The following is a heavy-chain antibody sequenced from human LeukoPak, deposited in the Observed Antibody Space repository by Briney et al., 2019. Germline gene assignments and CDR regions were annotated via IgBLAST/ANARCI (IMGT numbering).Heavy chain of an antibody. CDR1: GASIVSTDW. CDR3: ARDTSSDSGSQKSWFFDL. D-gene: IGHD3-10*01. V-gene: IGHV4/OR15-8*02. Sequence: SETLSLTCAVSGASIVSTDWWDWVRQSPGKGLEWIGEISHSGNTLYNPSLKGRVTLSIDESKNQFSLKVNSVTAADTAVYYCARDTSSDSGSQKSWFFDLWGRGTLVTVSS. CDR2: ISHSGNT. J-gene: IGHJ2*01.